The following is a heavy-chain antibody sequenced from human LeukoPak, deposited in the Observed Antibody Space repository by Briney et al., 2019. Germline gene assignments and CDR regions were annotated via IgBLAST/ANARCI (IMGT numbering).Heavy chain of an antibody. CDR3: ARGGPVTIAY. Sequence: GSLRLSCAASGFTFSSYWMSWVRQPPGKGLEWIGEIYHTGTTNYSPSLKSRVTISVDKTKNQFSLNLSSVTAADTAVYYCARGGPVTIAYWGQGSLVTVSS. V-gene: IGHV4-4*02. CDR2: IYHTGTT. CDR1: GFTFSSYW. J-gene: IGHJ4*02. D-gene: IGHD4-17*01.